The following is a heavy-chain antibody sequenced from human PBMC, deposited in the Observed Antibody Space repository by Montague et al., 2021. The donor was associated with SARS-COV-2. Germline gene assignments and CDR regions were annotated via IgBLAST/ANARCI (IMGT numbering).Heavy chain of an antibody. V-gene: IGHV4-59*01. D-gene: IGHD1-1*01. CDR1: GDSIRSYY. Sequence: SETLSPTCTVSGDSIRSYYWSWIRQPPGKGLEWIGNIYYSGITNYNPSLKSRVTTSIDTSKNQFSLRLSSVSAADTAVYYCARVRLTGTTAPYFDYWGQGTLVTVSS. J-gene: IGHJ4*02. CDR3: ARVRLTGTTAPYFDY. CDR2: IYYSGIT.